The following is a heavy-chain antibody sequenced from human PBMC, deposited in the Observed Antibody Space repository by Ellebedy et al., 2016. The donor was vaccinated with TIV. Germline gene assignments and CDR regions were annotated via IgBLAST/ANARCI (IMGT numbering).Heavy chain of an antibody. CDR3: TRDGRIENDYNYYNMDV. Sequence: GESLKISCAASGFTFSSYGMHWVRQAPGKGLEWVAVIWYDGSNKYYTDSVKGRFTISRDNSKNTLHLQMNSLRAEETAVYYCTRDGRIENDYNYYNMDVWGRGTTVTVSS. CDR1: GFTFSSYG. V-gene: IGHV3-33*01. J-gene: IGHJ6*03. CDR2: IWYDGSNK.